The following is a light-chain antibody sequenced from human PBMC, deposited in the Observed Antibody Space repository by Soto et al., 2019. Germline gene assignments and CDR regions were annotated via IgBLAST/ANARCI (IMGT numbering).Light chain of an antibody. V-gene: IGKV3-11*01. CDR2: DAS. CDR1: QSVSTY. CDR3: QQRSIWYS. Sequence: EIVLTQSPATLSLSPGETATLSCRASQSVSTYLAWYQHKPGQAPRLLIYDASNRAAGIPPRFSGSGSGTDFTLTISSLEPEDFAVYFCQQRSIWYSFGQGTKLEIK. J-gene: IGKJ2*01.